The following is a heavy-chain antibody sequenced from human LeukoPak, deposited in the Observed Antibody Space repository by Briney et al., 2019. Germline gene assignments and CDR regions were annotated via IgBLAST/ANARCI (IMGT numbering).Heavy chain of an antibody. Sequence: ASVKVSCKASGYTFTNYAMHWVRQAPGQRLEWMGWINTGNGNTKYSQEFQGRVTITRDTSANTAYMELSSLSSVTAADTAVYYCARVYYSSSYDYWYFDLWGRGTLVTVSS. CDR2: INTGNGNT. J-gene: IGHJ2*01. CDR1: GYTFTNYA. V-gene: IGHV1-3*03. D-gene: IGHD6-13*01. CDR3: ARVYYSSSYDYWYFDL.